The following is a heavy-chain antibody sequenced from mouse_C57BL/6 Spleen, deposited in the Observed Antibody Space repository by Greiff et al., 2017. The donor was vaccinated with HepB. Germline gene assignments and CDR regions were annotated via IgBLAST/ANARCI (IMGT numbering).Heavy chain of an antibody. V-gene: IGHV5-4*01. CDR3: ARDPDGAMDY. CDR2: ISDGGSYT. Sequence: EVQLVESGGGLVKPGGSLKLSCAASGFTFSSYAMSWVRQTPEKRLEWVATISDGGSYTYYPDNVKGRFTISRDNAKNNLYLQMSHLKSEDTAMYYCARDPDGAMDYWGQGTSVTVSS. J-gene: IGHJ4*01. CDR1: GFTFSSYA.